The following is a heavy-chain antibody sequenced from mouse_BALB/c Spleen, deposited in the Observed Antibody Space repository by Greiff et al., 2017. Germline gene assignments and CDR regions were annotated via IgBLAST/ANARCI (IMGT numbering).Heavy chain of an antibody. V-gene: IGHV3-2*02. CDR1: GYSITSDYA. CDR2: ISYSGST. Sequence: DVQLQESGPGLVKPSQSLSLTCTVTGYSITSDYAWNWIRQFPGNKLEWMGYISYSGSTSYNPSLKSRISITRDTSKNQFFLQLNSVTTEDTATYYCARLGVEGAWFAYWGQGTLVTVSA. CDR3: ARLGVEGAWFAY. J-gene: IGHJ3*01.